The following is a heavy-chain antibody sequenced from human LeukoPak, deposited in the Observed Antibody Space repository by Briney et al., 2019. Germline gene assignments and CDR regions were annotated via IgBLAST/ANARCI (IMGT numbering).Heavy chain of an antibody. CDR1: GGSISSSSYY. CDR3: ARAAPLSYSSSWYHYYYYYMDV. D-gene: IGHD6-13*01. CDR2: IYYSGST. Sequence: SETLSLTCTVSGGSISSSSYYWGWIRQPPGKGLEWIGSIYYSGSTYYNPSLKSRVTISVDTSKNQFSLKLSSVTAADTAVYYCARAAPLSYSSSWYHYYYYYMDVWGKGTTVTISS. J-gene: IGHJ6*03. V-gene: IGHV4-39*07.